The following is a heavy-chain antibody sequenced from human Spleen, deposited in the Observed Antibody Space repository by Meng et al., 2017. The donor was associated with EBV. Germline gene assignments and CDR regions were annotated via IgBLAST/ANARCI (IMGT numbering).Heavy chain of an antibody. D-gene: IGHD4-17*01. J-gene: IGHJ4*02. CDR3: AGGRGLPNY. V-gene: IGHV4-34*01. CDR1: GRSFSGNC. Sequence: QVRSKQWGAGLLNPSGSLSRTCPCYGRSFSGNCWTWIRQPPGKGLEWIGDINHSGITNYNPSLKSRVTISADTSKNQFSLKMTSVTAADTALYYCAGGRGLPNYWGQGTLVTVFS. CDR2: INHSGIT.